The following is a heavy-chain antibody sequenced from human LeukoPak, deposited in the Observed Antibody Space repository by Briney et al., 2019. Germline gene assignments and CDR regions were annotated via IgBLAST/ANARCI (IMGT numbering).Heavy chain of an antibody. CDR3: ARLAAATSDY. V-gene: IGHV4-39*01. CDR2: IYYSGST. Sequence: PSETLSVTCTVSGGSISSSSYYWGWIRQPPGKGLEWIGSIYYSGSTYYNPSLKSRVTISVDTSKNQFSLKLSSVTAADTAVYYCARLAAATSDYWGQGTLVTVSS. J-gene: IGHJ4*02. CDR1: GGSISSSSYY. D-gene: IGHD6-13*01.